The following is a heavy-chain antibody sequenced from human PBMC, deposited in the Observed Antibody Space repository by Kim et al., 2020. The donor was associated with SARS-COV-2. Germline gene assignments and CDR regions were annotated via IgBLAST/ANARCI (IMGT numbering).Heavy chain of an antibody. Sequence: RFTISRDNSKNTPYLQMNSLRAEDTAVYYCAKSGGARFGELFLSPWYFDYWGQGTLVTVSS. J-gene: IGHJ4*02. D-gene: IGHD3-10*01. V-gene: IGHV3-23*01. CDR3: AKSGGARFGELFLSPWYFDY.